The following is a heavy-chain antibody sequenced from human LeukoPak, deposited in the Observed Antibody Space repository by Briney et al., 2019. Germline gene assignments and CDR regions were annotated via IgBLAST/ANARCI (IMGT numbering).Heavy chain of an antibody. CDR1: GGTFSSYA. D-gene: IGHD3-3*01. CDR3: AKDTSSPIFGVAYYFDS. Sequence: GASVKVSCKASGGTFSSYAISWVRQAPGQGLEWMGGIIPIFGTANYAQKFQGRVTITADESTSTAYMELSSLRSEDTAVYYCAKDTSSPIFGVAYYFDSWGQGTLVTVSS. V-gene: IGHV1-69*01. J-gene: IGHJ4*02. CDR2: IIPIFGTA.